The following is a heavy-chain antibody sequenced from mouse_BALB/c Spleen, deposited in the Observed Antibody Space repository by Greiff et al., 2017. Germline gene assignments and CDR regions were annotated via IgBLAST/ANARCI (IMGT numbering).Heavy chain of an antibody. CDR2: IWSGGST. D-gene: IGHD2-3*01. J-gene: IGHJ2*01. V-gene: IGHV2-2*02. CDR3: ASYDGYSIDY. CDR1: GFSLTSYC. Sequence: QVQLQQSGPGLVQPSQCLSITCTVSGFSLTSYCVHWVRQSPGKGLEWLGVIWSGGSTDYNAAFISRLSISKDNSKSQVFFKMNSLQANDTAIYYCASYDGYSIDYWGQGTTLTVSS.